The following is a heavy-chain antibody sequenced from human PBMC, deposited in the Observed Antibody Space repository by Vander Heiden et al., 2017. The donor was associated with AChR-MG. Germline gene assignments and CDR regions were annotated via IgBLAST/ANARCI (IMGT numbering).Heavy chain of an antibody. CDR3: ARLPNYGDLGIDP. Sequence: QLQLQESGPGLVEASETLSLICPVSDGPISSGSSDWAWIRQPPGKGLEWIGNIYYTGKTYYNASLRSRVTISVDTSKNQFSLRLTSVTAADTAVYYCARLPNYGDLGIDPWGQGTLVTVS. J-gene: IGHJ5*02. CDR2: IYYTGKT. D-gene: IGHD4-17*01. V-gene: IGHV4-39*01. CDR1: DGPISSGSSD.